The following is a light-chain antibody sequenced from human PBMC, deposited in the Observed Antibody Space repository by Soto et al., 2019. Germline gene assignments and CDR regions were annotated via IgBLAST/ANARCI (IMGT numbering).Light chain of an antibody. Sequence: QSVLTQPPSVSGAPGQRVTISCTGSSSNIGAGYDVHWYQQLPGTAPKLLIYGNSNRPSGVPDRFSGSKSGTSASLAITGLQAEDEADYYCQSYDSSLSAGVCGGGTKHTVL. CDR3: QSYDSSLSAGV. J-gene: IGLJ2*01. CDR2: GNS. V-gene: IGLV1-40*01. CDR1: SSNIGAGYD.